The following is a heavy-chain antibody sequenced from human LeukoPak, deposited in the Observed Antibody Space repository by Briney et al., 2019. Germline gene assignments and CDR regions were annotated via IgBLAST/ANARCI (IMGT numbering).Heavy chain of an antibody. CDR2: IKTDGSEK. CDR1: ALTFSSYA. V-gene: IGHV3-7*03. J-gene: IGHJ5*02. CDR3: ARDYTGYFP. Sequence: GGSLRLSCAASALTFSSYAMSWVRQAPGKGLEWVANIKTDGSEKYYVDSVKGRFTISRDNAKNSLYLQMNSLRAEDTAVYYCARDYTGYFPWGQGTLVIVSS. D-gene: IGHD3-9*01.